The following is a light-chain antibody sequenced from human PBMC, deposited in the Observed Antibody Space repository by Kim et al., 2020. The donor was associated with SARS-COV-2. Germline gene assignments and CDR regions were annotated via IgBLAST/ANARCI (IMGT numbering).Light chain of an antibody. CDR1: NIGSKS. CDR3: QVWDSSSDHPSWV. J-gene: IGLJ3*02. Sequence: GKTSRITCGGNNIGSKSVHWYQQKPGQAPVLFIYYDSDRPSGIPERFSGSNSGNTATLTISRVEAGDEADYYCQVWDSSSDHPSWVFGGGTQLTVL. V-gene: IGLV3-21*04. CDR2: YDS.